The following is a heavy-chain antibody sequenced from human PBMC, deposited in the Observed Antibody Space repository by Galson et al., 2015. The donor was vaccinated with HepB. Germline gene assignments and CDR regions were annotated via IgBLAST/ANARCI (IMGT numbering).Heavy chain of an antibody. D-gene: IGHD6-13*01. Sequence: ETLSLTCAVSGGSISTSNWWTWVRQPPGKGLEWIGDIYYSGDTYYNPSLTSRVLISIDRSKNQFSLNLTSVTAADTAMYYCARGRRAGSSSSWYNFWGQGTLVTVSS. J-gene: IGHJ4*02. CDR3: ARGRRAGSSSSWYNF. CDR1: GGSISTSNW. CDR2: IYYSGDT. V-gene: IGHV4-4*02.